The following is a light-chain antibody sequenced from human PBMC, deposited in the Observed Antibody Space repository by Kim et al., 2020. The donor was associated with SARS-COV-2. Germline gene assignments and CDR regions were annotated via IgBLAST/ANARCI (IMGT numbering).Light chain of an antibody. CDR3: QQRTNWPPMYT. V-gene: IGKV3-11*01. Sequence: YRGERATLSCRASQSVSNYLAWYQQRHGQAPRLLISDASNRATGIPARCSGSGAGTDFTLTISSLEPEDFAVYYCQQRTNWPPMYTFGQGTKLEI. CDR2: DAS. CDR1: QSVSNY. J-gene: IGKJ2*01.